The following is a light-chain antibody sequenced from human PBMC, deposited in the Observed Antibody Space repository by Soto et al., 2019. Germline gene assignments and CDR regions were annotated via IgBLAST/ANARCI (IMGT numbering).Light chain of an antibody. CDR1: QSISSN. J-gene: IGKJ1*01. CDR3: QQYNNWPWK. Sequence: EIVLTQSPGTLSLSPVERATLSCISSQSISSNYLAWYQQKPGQAPRLVIYGASSRATGIPDRFSGSGSGTEFTLTISGLQSEDFAVYYCQQYNNWPWKCGQGTKGDIK. CDR2: GAS. V-gene: IGKV3D-15*01.